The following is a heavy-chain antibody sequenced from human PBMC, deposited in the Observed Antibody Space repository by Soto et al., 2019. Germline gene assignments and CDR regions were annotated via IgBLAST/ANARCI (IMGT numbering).Heavy chain of an antibody. CDR3: SKYAVASMGANDGLYFDY. V-gene: IGHV3-9*01. J-gene: IGHJ4*02. D-gene: IGHD1-26*01. CDR2: ISWNSGRI. CDR1: GFTFDDYA. Sequence: GGSLRLSCAASGFTFDDYAMHWVRQAPGKGLEWVSGISWNSGRIYYADSVKGRFTISRDNSKNSLYLQMNSLRAEDTAVYYCSKYAVASMGANDGLYFDYWGQGTLVTVSS.